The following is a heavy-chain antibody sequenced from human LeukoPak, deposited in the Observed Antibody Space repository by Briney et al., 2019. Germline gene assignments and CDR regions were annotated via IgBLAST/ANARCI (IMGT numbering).Heavy chain of an antibody. D-gene: IGHD6-13*01. CDR1: GGSISSSY. J-gene: IGHJ4*02. CDR3: ARVTGYVMEDYFDY. CDR2: IYYSGST. V-gene: IGHV4-59*01. Sequence: PSETLSLTCTVSGGSISSSYWSWIRQPPGKGLEWIGYIYYSGSTNYNPSLTSRVTISVDTSKNQFSLRLSSVTAADTAVYYCARVTGYVMEDYFDYWGQGTLVTVSS.